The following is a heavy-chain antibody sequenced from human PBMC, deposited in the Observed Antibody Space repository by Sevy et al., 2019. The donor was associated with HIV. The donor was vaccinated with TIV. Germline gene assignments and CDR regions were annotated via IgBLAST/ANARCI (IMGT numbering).Heavy chain of an antibody. CDR2: IRIYNGET. V-gene: IGHV1-18*01. CDR1: GYTFIKHP. Sequence: ASVKVSCKTSGYTFIKHPLSWVRHAPGQGLEWMGCIRIYNGETKYAQKFQGRATMTTDTSTSTAYMELRSLRSDDTAVYYCARDSDGSGRYYLDYFDSWGQGTLVTVSS. CDR3: ARDSDGSGRYYLDYFDS. J-gene: IGHJ4*02. D-gene: IGHD3-22*01.